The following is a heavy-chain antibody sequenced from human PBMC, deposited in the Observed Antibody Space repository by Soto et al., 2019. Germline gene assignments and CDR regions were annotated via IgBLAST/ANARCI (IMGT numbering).Heavy chain of an antibody. CDR3: ARDRGSPTSRSFLHYYYYMDV. CDR2: INAGNGNT. Sequence: RASVKVSCKASGYTFTSYAMHWVRQAPGQRLEWMGWINAGNGNTKYSQKFQGRVTITRDTSASTAYMELSSLRSEDTAVYYCARDRGSPTSRSFLHYYYYMDVWGKGTTVTVSS. D-gene: IGHD3-10*01. J-gene: IGHJ6*03. CDR1: GYTFTSYA. V-gene: IGHV1-3*01.